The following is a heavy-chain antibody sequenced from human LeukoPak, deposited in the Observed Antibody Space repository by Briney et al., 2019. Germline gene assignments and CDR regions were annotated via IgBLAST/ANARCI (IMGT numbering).Heavy chain of an antibody. J-gene: IGHJ4*02. V-gene: IGHV1-46*01. CDR3: ARGRHYDILTGSAYYFDN. D-gene: IGHD3-9*01. CDR2: ISPRCGST. Sequence: ASVKVSCKAFGYTFTSNYMHWVRQAPGQGPEWMGVISPRCGSTTYAQKFQGRVTLTRDMSTSTDYLELSSLRSEDTAVYYCARGRHYDILTGSAYYFDNWGQGTLVTVSS. CDR1: GYTFTSNY.